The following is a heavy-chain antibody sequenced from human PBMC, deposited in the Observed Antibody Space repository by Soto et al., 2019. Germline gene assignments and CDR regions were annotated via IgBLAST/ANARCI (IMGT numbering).Heavy chain of an antibody. CDR3: ARDRGAVPPPAWFDP. V-gene: IGHV1-69*01. J-gene: IGHJ5*02. Sequence: QVQLVQSGAEVKKPGSSVKVSCKASGGTFSSYAISSVRQAPGQGLEWMGGIIPIFGTANYAQKFQGRVTITADESTSTAFMELSSPRSEDTAVYYCARDRGAVPPPAWFDPWGQGTLVTVSS. CDR2: IIPIFGTA. D-gene: IGHD6-19*01. CDR1: GGTFSSYA.